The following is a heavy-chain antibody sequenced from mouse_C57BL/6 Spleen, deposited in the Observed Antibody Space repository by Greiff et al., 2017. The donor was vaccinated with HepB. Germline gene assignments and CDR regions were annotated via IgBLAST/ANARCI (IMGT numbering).Heavy chain of an antibody. V-gene: IGHV1-20*01. D-gene: IGHD1-1*01. CDR2: INPYNGDT. J-gene: IGHJ4*01. Sequence: VQLQQSGPELVKPGDSVKISCKASGYSFTGYFMNWVMQSHGKSLEWIGRINPYNGDTFYNQKFKGKATLTVDTSSSTAHMELRSLTSEDSAVYYCAREDYDIAMDYWGQGTSVTVSS. CDR3: AREDYDIAMDY. CDR1: GYSFTGYF.